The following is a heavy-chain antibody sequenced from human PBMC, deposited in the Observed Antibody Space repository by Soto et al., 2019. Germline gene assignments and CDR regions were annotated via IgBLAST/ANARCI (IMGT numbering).Heavy chain of an antibody. J-gene: IGHJ6*03. V-gene: IGHV4-4*02. CDR1: SGSISSSNW. CDR3: ARDSGYGGGYYYYYMDV. Sequence: QVQLQESGPGLVKPSGTLSLTCAVSSGSISSSNWWSWVRHPPGKGLEGIGEIYHSGSTNYNPSLKSRVTISVDKSKNQFSLKLSSVTAADTAVYYCARDSGYGGGYYYYYMDVWGKGTTVTVSS. CDR2: IYHSGST. D-gene: IGHD5-12*01.